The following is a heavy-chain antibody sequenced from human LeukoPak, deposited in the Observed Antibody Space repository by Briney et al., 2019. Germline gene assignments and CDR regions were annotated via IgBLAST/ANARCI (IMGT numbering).Heavy chain of an antibody. CDR3: ARGGRGYCTSSSCYFDY. CDR1: GDSVSSTA. CDR2: TYYRSKWFN. V-gene: IGHV6-1*01. D-gene: IGHD2-2*01. Sequence: SQTLSLTCAISGDSVSSTAWNWIRQSPSRGLEWLGRTYYRSKWFNDYAVSVKSRITINPDTSKNQFSLQLNSVTPEDTAVYYCARGGRGYCTSSSCYFDYWGQGTLVTVSS. J-gene: IGHJ4*02.